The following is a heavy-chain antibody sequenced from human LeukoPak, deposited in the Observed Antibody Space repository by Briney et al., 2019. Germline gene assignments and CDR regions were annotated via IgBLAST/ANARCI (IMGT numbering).Heavy chain of an antibody. CDR2: INSDGSST. CDR3: ARVEYYYDSSGYSY. V-gene: IGHV3-74*01. Sequence: GGSLRLSCAASGFTFSSCWMHWVRQAPGKGLVWVSRINSDGSSTSYADSVRGRFTISRDNAKNTLYLQMNSLRAEDTAVYYCARVEYYYDSSGYSYWGQGTLVTVSS. D-gene: IGHD3-22*01. CDR1: GFTFSSCW. J-gene: IGHJ4*02.